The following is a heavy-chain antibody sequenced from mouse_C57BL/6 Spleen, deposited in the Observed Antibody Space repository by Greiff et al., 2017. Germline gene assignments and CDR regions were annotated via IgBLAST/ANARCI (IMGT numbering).Heavy chain of an antibody. J-gene: IGHJ2*01. Sequence: EVKLVESGAELVRPGASVKLSCTASGFNIKDDYMHWVKQRPEQGLEWIGWIDPENGDTEYASKFQGKATITADTSSNIAYLQLSSLTSEDTAVYYCTAHSGWGQGTTLTVSS. CDR2: IDPENGDT. CDR3: TAHSG. CDR1: GFNIKDDY. V-gene: IGHV14-4*01. D-gene: IGHD3-1*01.